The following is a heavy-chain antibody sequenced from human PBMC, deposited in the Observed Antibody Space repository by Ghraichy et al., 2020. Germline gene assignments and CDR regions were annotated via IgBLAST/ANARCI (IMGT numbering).Heavy chain of an antibody. J-gene: IGHJ6*02. CDR2: ISSSSSTI. V-gene: IGHV3-48*02. D-gene: IGHD3-10*01. CDR3: ARNLLLWFGELSPVDYYYYGMDV. Sequence: GGSLRLSCAASGFTFSSYSMNWVRQAPGKGLEWVSYISSSSSTIYYADSVKGRFTISRDNAKNSLYLQMNSLRDEDTAVYYCARNLLLWFGELSPVDYYYYGMDVWGQGTTVTVSS. CDR1: GFTFSSYS.